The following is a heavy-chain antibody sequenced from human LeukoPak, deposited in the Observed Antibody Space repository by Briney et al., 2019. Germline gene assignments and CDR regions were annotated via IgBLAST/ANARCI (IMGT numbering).Heavy chain of an antibody. Sequence: GGSLRLSCAASGFTFSSYAMHWVRQAPGKGLEGIAAVSYESTKKFYADSVKGRFAISRDNSRNTLYLQMNSLRADDTAVYYCARPGCGGTSYSRRDVWGKGTTAPVSS. J-gene: IGHJ6*04. CDR3: ARPGCGGTSYSRRDV. CDR1: GFTFSSYA. V-gene: IGHV3-33*08. CDR2: VSYESTKK. D-gene: IGHD2-15*01.